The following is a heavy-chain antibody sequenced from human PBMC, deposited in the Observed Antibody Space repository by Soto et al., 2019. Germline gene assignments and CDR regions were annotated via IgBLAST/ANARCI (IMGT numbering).Heavy chain of an antibody. V-gene: IGHV4-34*01. Sequence: SETLSLTCAVYGGSFSGYYWSWIRQPPGKGLEWIGEINHSGSTNYNPSLKSRVTISVDTSKNQFSLKLSSVTAADTAVYYCARGSQYYDFWSGYYTGNYYYGMDVWGQGTTVTVSS. J-gene: IGHJ6*02. CDR1: GGSFSGYY. D-gene: IGHD3-3*01. CDR3: ARGSQYYDFWSGYYTGNYYYGMDV. CDR2: INHSGST.